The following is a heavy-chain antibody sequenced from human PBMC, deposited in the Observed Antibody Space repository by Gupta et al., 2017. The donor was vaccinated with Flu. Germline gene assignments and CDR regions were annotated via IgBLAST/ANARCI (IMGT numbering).Heavy chain of an antibody. CDR2: INSRGDST. Sequence: EVQLVESGGGLVQPGGSLNLSCAASGFSFGRFWMHWVRQAPGKGLEWVSRINSRGDSTSYVDAVKGRFTISRDNAKNTVHLQMNSLRVEDSAVYFCTFYDNGGSISSDYWGQGTLATVSS. CDR1: GFSFGRFW. V-gene: IGHV3-74*01. J-gene: IGHJ4*02. D-gene: IGHD2/OR15-2a*01. CDR3: TFYDNGGSISSDY.